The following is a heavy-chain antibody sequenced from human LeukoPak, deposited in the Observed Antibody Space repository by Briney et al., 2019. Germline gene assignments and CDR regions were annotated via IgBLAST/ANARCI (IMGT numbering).Heavy chain of an antibody. D-gene: IGHD6-6*01. Sequence: ASVKVSCKASGYTFTGYYMHWVRQAPGQGLEWMGWINPNSGGTNYAQKFQGRVTMTRNTSISTAYMELSSPRSEDTAVYYCARADSSSSSGMDVWGQGTTVTVSS. CDR3: ARADSSSSSGMDV. CDR2: INPNSGGT. CDR1: GYTFTGYY. J-gene: IGHJ6*02. V-gene: IGHV1-2*02.